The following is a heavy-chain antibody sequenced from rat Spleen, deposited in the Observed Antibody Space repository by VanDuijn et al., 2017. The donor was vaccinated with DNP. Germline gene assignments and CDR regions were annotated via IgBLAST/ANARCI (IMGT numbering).Heavy chain of an antibody. V-gene: IGHV3-1*01. CDR2: ISYSGRT. J-gene: IGHJ2*01. Sequence: EVQLQESGPGLVKPSQSLSLTCSVTGYSITSDYWGWIRKVPGNKMAWIGHISYSGRTTSNPSLKSRISISRDTSKNQFFLQLNSVSTDDTATYYCARWRIGPHYFDYWGQGVMVTVSS. CDR1: GYSITSDY. D-gene: IGHD1-11*01. CDR3: ARWRIGPHYFDY.